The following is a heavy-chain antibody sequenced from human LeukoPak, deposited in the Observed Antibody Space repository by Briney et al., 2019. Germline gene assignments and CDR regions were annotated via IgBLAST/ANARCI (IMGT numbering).Heavy chain of an antibody. CDR2: INHSGST. D-gene: IGHD1-26*01. CDR1: GYSISSGYY. CDR3: ARHRALVSNWFDP. Sequence: SSETLSLTCTVSGYSISSGYYWSWIRQPPGKGLEWIGEINHSGSTNYNPSLKSRVTISVDTSKNQFSLKLSSVTAADTAVYYCARHRALVSNWFDPWGQGTLVTVSS. J-gene: IGHJ5*02. V-gene: IGHV4-38-2*02.